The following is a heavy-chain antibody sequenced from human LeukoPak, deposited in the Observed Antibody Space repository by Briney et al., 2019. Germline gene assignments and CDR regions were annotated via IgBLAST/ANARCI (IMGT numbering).Heavy chain of an antibody. CDR2: IYHSGST. Sequence: SQTLSLTCAVSGVSISSGGYSWSWIRQPPGKGLEWIGYIYHSGSTYYNPSLKSRVTISVDRSKNQFSLKLSSVTAADTAVYYCARSHLDYYDSSGYWGYYFDYWGQGTLVTVSS. V-gene: IGHV4-30-2*01. CDR1: GVSISSGGYS. D-gene: IGHD3-22*01. J-gene: IGHJ4*02. CDR3: ARSHLDYYDSSGYWGYYFDY.